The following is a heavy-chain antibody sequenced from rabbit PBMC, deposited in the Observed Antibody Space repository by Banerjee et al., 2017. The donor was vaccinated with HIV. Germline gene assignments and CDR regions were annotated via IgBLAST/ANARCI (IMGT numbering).Heavy chain of an antibody. CDR1: GFTLSSRYW. Sequence: QEQLEESGGDLVKNEGYLTLTCKASGFTLSSRYWICWVRQAPGKGLEWIGCIDNGDGRTYYAKWAKGRYTIAKASATTVTLQKTSLTVADTATDFGTRSGDTSTTYGLDPWGAGTLVTVS. CDR3: TRSGDTSTTYGLDP. CDR2: IDNGDGRT. J-gene: IGHJ2*01. D-gene: IGHD1-1*01. V-gene: IGHV1S45*01.